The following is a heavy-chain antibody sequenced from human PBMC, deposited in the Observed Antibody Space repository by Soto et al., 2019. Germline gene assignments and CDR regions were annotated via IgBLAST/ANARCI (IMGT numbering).Heavy chain of an antibody. CDR2: IIPIFGTA. Sequence: QVQLVQSGAEVKKPGSSVKVSCKASGGTFSSYAISWVRQAPGQGLEWMGGIIPIFGTANYAQKFQGRVTITADESTSTAYMELSSLRSEDTAVYYCAAAKKVYYVSSNPFFDYWGQGTLVTVSS. CDR1: GGTFSSYA. CDR3: AAAKKVYYVSSNPFFDY. D-gene: IGHD3-22*01. V-gene: IGHV1-69*01. J-gene: IGHJ4*02.